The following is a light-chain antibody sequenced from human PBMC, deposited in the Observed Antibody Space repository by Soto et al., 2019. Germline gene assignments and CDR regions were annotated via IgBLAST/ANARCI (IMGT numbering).Light chain of an antibody. J-gene: IGKJ1*01. CDR1: QSVNTY. CDR3: QQGYSNPWT. V-gene: IGKV1-39*01. Sequence: DIQMTHSPSSLSASVGDRVTITCRASQSVNTYLHWYQQKAGQAPKLLIYAASNLQSGVPSRFSGRGSGTDFTLTVESPQPEDFATYYCQQGYSNPWTFGQGTKVDIK. CDR2: AAS.